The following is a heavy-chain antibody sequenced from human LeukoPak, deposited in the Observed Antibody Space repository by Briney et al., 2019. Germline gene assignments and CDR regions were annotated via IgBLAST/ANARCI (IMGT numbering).Heavy chain of an antibody. V-gene: IGHV3-21*01. CDR3: ARGSEGYCSGGGCYYGMDV. CDR2: ISSSSSYI. D-gene: IGHD2-15*01. J-gene: IGHJ6*01. CDR1: GFTFSSYT. Sequence: GSLRLSCAASGFTFSSYTMNWVRPAPGKGLEWVSYISSSSSYIYYADSVKGRFTISRDNAENSLYLQMNSLRAEDTAVYYCARGSEGYCSGGGCYYGMDVWGQGTTVTVSS.